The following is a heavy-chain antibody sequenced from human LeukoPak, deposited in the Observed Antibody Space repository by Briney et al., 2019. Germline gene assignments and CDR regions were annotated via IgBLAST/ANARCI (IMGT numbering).Heavy chain of an antibody. CDR1: AGSISPYY. CDR3: ARDLELERNRWNYFES. V-gene: IGHV4-59*01. CDR2: IDYSGIT. D-gene: IGHD1-1*01. Sequence: SSETLSLTCTVSAGSISPYYWSWIRQPPGKGLEWLGCIDYSGITQYNPSLKSRVTISVDTSKQQFSLKLSSVTAADTAVYYCARDLELERNRWNYFESWGQGTLVTVSS. J-gene: IGHJ4*02.